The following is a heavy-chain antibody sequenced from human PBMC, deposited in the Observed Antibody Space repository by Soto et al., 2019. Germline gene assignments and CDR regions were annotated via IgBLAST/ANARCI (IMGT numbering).Heavy chain of an antibody. J-gene: IGHJ4*02. CDR2: MNSYDGNR. Sequence: VQLLQSGPEVKKPGAAVKVSCKASGFTFTSYGFSWVRQSPGRALEWLGWMNSYDGNRNYVPKFQDRVTVTTDTSTNTASMELRNLRSDDTAVYYCARGSRAVATVTLIDFWGQGTLVTVSS. CDR1: GFTFTSYG. CDR3: ARGSRAVATVTLIDF. D-gene: IGHD4-17*01. V-gene: IGHV1-18*01.